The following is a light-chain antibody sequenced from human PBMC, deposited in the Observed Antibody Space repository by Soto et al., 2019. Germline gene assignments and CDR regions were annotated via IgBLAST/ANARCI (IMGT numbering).Light chain of an antibody. CDR3: NSYAGSNNVV. Sequence: QSALTQPPSASGSPGQSVTISCTGTSSDVGGYNYVSWHQQHPGKAPKLMIYGVNKRPSGVPDRFSGSKSGNTASLTVSGLQAEDEADYYCNSYAGSNNVVFGGGTKVTVL. CDR2: GVN. CDR1: SSDVGGYNY. V-gene: IGLV2-8*01. J-gene: IGLJ2*01.